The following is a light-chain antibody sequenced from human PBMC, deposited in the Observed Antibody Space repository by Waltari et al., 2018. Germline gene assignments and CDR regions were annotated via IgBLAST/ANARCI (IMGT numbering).Light chain of an antibody. CDR1: QKINGY. V-gene: IGKV1-39*01. CDR3: QQPYSTPGIT. J-gene: IGKJ5*01. Sequence: DIQMTQSPSSLSASVGDRVTITCRAGQKINGYLNWYQHKPGKAPKLLIYGASNLQTGVPSRFSGSESGTDFTLTINSLQPEDFATYFCQQPYSTPGITFGQGTRLEI. CDR2: GAS.